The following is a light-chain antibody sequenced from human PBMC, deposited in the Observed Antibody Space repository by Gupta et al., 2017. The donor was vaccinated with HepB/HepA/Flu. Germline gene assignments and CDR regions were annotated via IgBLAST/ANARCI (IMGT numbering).Light chain of an antibody. CDR1: QSISDNF. CDR2: ASS. CDR3: QQEVISPRT. J-gene: IGKJ4*02. Sequence: EIVLTQSPGTLSLSPGDTATLSCRTSQSISDNFLAWYQCKPGQAPRLLIYASSHRATGIPDRFSGSGSRTEFTLTISRREPEDFAVYYCQQEVISPRTFGRGTXVEIK. V-gene: IGKV3-20*01.